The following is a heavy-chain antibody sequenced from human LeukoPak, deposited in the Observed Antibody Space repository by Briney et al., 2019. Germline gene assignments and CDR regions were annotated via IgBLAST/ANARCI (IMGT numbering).Heavy chain of an antibody. D-gene: IGHD2-2*01. Sequence: SETLSLTCTVSGGSISSYYWSWIRQPAGKGLEWIGRIYTSGSTNYNPSLKSRVTMSVDTSKNQFSLKLSSVTAADTAVYYCARQKGMPRYYYYMDVWGKGTTVTVSS. CDR3: ARQKGMPRYYYYMDV. CDR2: IYTSGST. CDR1: GGSISSYY. V-gene: IGHV4-4*07. J-gene: IGHJ6*03.